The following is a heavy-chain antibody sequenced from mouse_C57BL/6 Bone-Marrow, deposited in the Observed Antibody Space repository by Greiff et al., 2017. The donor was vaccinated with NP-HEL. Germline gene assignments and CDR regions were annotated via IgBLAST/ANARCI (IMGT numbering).Heavy chain of an antibody. V-gene: IGHV5-12*01. Sequence: EVKLVESGGGLVQPGGSLKLSCAASGFTFSDYYMYWVRQTPEKRLEWVAYISNGGGSTYYPDTVKGRFTISRDNAKNTLYLQMSRLKSEDTAMYYCARHLIPKDYWGQGTSVTVSS. CDR1: GFTFSDYY. CDR2: ISNGGGST. J-gene: IGHJ4*01. CDR3: ARHLIPKDY.